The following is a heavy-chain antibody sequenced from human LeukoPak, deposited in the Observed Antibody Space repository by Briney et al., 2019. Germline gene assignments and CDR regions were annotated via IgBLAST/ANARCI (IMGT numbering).Heavy chain of an antibody. Sequence: SGKVSCKASGRTVSSYAISWVRQAPGQGLEWMGRIIPILGIANYAPKFQGRVTITADKSTRTAYMELSSLRSEDTAVYYCARGPISSSWNLLDYWGQGTLVTVSS. D-gene: IGHD6-13*01. V-gene: IGHV1-69*04. CDR2: IIPILGIA. CDR1: GRTVSSYA. J-gene: IGHJ4*02. CDR3: ARGPISSSWNLLDY.